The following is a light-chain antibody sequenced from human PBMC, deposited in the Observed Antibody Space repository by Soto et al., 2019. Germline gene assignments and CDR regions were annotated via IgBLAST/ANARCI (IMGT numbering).Light chain of an antibody. CDR2: DAS. J-gene: IGKJ4*01. CDR1: QDITNY. Sequence: DIQMTQSPSSLSASVGDRVTITCQASQDITNYLNWYQQKPGKTPKVLIYDASTLEIGVPSRFSGSGSGTDFTFTISRLQPEDIGTYYCQQYDNLPLTFGGGTKVEIK. V-gene: IGKV1-33*01. CDR3: QQYDNLPLT.